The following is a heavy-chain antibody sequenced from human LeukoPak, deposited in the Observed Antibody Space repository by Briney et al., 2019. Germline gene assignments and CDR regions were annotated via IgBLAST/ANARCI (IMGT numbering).Heavy chain of an antibody. CDR1: GYTFTNYY. J-gene: IGHJ4*02. D-gene: IGHD5-12*01. CDR3: AREGRMLYSGYDPAFDY. CDR2: IHPSGGST. V-gene: IGHV1-46*01. Sequence: GASVKVSCKASGYTFTNYYMHWVRQVPGQGLEWMGIIHPSGGSTSNAQKFQGRVTMTRDTSASTVYMAMSGLRSEDTAVYYCAREGRMLYSGYDPAFDYWGQGTLVTVSS.